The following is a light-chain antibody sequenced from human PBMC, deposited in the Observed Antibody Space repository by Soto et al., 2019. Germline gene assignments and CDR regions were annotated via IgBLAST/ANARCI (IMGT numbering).Light chain of an antibody. V-gene: IGKV3-15*01. Sequence: VIMTQSPVTLSVSSGEGATLSCRASYSVNSNLARYQQKPGQAPRLLISRASTRATGIAARFSGSGSGTEFTLTIASLQSEDSAVYYCQQYDSWPMTFGQGTRLEIK. J-gene: IGKJ5*01. CDR1: YSVNSN. CDR3: QQYDSWPMT. CDR2: RAS.